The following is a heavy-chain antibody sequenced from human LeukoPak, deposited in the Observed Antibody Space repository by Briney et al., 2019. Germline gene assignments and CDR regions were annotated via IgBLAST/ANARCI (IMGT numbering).Heavy chain of an antibody. V-gene: IGHV3-23*01. J-gene: IGHJ1*01. D-gene: IGHD3-22*01. CDR1: GFTFTGYA. Sequence: GGCLRLSCAASGFTFTGYAMSWLRQAPGKGLEFVSAISGDAANTFYADSVKGRFTVSRDNSQNILYLQLSNLRAEDTAVYYCAKRDYYDSSGFSPLFQHWGPGTLVTVSS. CDR3: AKRDYYDSSGFSPLFQH. CDR2: ISGDAANT.